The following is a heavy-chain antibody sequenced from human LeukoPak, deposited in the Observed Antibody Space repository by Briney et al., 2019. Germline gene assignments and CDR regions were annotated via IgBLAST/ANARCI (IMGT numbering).Heavy chain of an antibody. V-gene: IGHV3-15*01. J-gene: IGHJ4*02. CDR3: TTELDIRPNHY. D-gene: IGHD3-22*01. CDR2: IKRKSDGGTT. Sequence: GGSLRLSCAASGFTFSSYGMHWVRQAPGKGLEWVGCIKRKSDGGTTDYAAPVKGRFTISRGDSKNTLYLQMNSLKSEDTAVYYCTTELDIRPNHYWGQGTLVTVSS. CDR1: GFTFSSYG.